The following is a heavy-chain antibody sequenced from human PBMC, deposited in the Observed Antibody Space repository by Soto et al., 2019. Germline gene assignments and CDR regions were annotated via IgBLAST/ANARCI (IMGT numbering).Heavy chain of an antibody. CDR1: GGSISSSAYY. V-gene: IGHV4-30-4*01. CDR2: ISNTGGT. J-gene: IGHJ5*02. CDR3: ARGTTVTTRGRNWFDP. D-gene: IGHD4-17*01. Sequence: KTSETLSLTCSVSGGSISSSAYYWSWIRQPPGKGLEWIGYISNTGGTYYTPSLKSRVTISVDTSKSQFSLKLSSVTAADTAVYYCARGTTVTTRGRNWFDPWGQGTLVTVSS.